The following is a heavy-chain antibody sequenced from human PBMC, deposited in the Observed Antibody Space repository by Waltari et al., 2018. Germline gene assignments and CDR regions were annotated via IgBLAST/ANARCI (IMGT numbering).Heavy chain of an antibody. D-gene: IGHD3-16*02. CDR2: SSGSSSTI. Sequence: EVQLVESGGGLVQPGGSLRLSCGVCGFTFSSSSMNWVRQDPGKGLEWVSYSSGSSSTIYYADSVKGRFTISRDNAKNSMHLQMSSLRAEDTAVYYCATAARRRDVGDLSWGQGTLVTVSS. CDR1: GFTFSSSS. V-gene: IGHV3-48*01. J-gene: IGHJ4*02. CDR3: ATAARRRDVGDLS.